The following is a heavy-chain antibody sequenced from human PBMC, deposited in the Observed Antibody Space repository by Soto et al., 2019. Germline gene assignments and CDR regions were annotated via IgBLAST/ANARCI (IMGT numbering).Heavy chain of an antibody. CDR3: ARQQGPIHKGPVPFDP. J-gene: IGHJ5*02. CDR2: INPSGGST. Sequence: GASVKVSCKASGYTFTSYYIHWVRQAPGQGLEWMGIINPSGGSTSYAQKFQGRVTMTRDTSTSTVYMELSSLRSEDTAVYYCARQQGPIHKGPVPFDPWGQGTLVTVSS. CDR1: GYTFTSYY. V-gene: IGHV1-46*01. D-gene: IGHD6-13*01.